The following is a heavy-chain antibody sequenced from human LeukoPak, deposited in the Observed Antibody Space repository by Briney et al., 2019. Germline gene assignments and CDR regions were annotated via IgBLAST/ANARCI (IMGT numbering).Heavy chain of an antibody. CDR2: IKQDGSEK. V-gene: IGHV3-7*03. Sequence: PGGSLRLSCAASGFTFSSYWMSWVRQAPGKGLEWVANIKQDGSEKYYVDSVKGRFTISRDNSKNTLYLQMNSLRAEGTAVYYCAKARWLPLDAFDIWGQGTMVTVSS. D-gene: IGHD5-24*01. CDR1: GFTFSSYW. J-gene: IGHJ3*02. CDR3: AKARWLPLDAFDI.